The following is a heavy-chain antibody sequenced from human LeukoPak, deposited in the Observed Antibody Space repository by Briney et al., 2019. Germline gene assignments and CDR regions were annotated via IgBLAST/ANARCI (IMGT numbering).Heavy chain of an antibody. D-gene: IGHD2-2*01. CDR3: ARDPGYCSSTSCYYYFDY. J-gene: IGHJ4*02. V-gene: IGHV3-7*03. CDR2: IKQDGSEK. Sequence: GGSLRLSCAASGCTFSSYWMSWVRQAPGKGLEWVANIKQDGSEKYYVDSVKGRFTISRDNAKNSLYLQMNSLRAEDTAVYYCARDPGYCSSTSCYYYFDYWGQGTLVTVSS. CDR1: GCTFSSYW.